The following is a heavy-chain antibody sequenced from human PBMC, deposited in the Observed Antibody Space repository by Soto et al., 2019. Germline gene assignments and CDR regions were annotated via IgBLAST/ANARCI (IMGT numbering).Heavy chain of an antibody. V-gene: IGHV4-31*03. D-gene: IGHD3-10*02. J-gene: IGHJ4*02. CDR3: ARDVFSGSYSTFDY. Sequence: SETLSLTCTVSGGSISSGGYYWSWIRQHPGKGLEWIGYIYYSGSTYYNPSLKSRVTISVDTSKNQFSLKLSSVTAADTAVYYCARDVFSGSYSTFDYWGQGTLVTVSS. CDR1: GGSISSGGYY. CDR2: IYYSGST.